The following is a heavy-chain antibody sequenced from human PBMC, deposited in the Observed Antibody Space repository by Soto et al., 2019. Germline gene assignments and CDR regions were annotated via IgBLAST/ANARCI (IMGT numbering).Heavy chain of an antibody. CDR3: AKDRPPTSGQRFYFDS. V-gene: IGHV3-23*01. J-gene: IGHJ4*02. CDR2: ILPDETG. Sequence: DVNLLQSGGGSAQPGGSLRLSCATSGFTFSTYAMTWVRQVPGRGLQWVSTILPDETGFYTVSVKGRFTISRDNYRGIVYLQMNDLWVEDAAIYYCAKDRPPTSGQRFYFDSWGQGSLVTVSS. CDR1: GFTFSTYA.